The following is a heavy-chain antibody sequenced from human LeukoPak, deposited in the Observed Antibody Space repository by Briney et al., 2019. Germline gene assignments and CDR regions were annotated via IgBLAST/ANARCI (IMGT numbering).Heavy chain of an antibody. Sequence: TSETLSLTCAVYGGSFSGYYWSWIRQPPGKGLEWIGEINHSGSTNYNPSLKSQVTISVDTSKNQFSLKLSSVTAADTAVYYCASGAAAGNQHGYWGQGTLVTVSS. J-gene: IGHJ4*02. CDR1: GGSFSGYY. D-gene: IGHD6-13*01. CDR2: INHSGST. CDR3: ASGAAAGNQHGY. V-gene: IGHV4-34*01.